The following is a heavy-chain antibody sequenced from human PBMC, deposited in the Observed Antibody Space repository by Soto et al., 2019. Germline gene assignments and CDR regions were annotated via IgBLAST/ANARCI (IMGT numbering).Heavy chain of an antibody. CDR3: AEHGEGVNNGMDV. Sequence: VQLLESGGGLVQPGGSLRLSCAASGFTFSSYAMSWVRQAPGKGLEWVSVVSRSGDNTYYADSVKGRFTISRDNFKSTLHLQINSLRAEDTAVYYCAEHGEGVNNGMDVWGQGTTVTVSS. J-gene: IGHJ6*02. D-gene: IGHD3-10*01. V-gene: IGHV3-23*01. CDR1: GFTFSSYA. CDR2: VSRSGDNT.